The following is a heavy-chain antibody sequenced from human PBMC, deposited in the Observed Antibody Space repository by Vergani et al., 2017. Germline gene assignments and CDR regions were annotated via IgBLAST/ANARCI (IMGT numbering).Heavy chain of an antibody. CDR1: GFTFSSYG. Sequence: QVQLVESGGGVVQPGRSLRLSCAASGFTFSSYGMHWVRQAPGKGLEWVAVIWYDGSNKYYADSVKGRFTISRDNSKNTLYLQTNSLRAEDTAVDYCAKDRGPPHNYYDILAGYYRRNYYYYGMDVWGQGTTVTVSS. V-gene: IGHV3-33*06. J-gene: IGHJ6*02. CDR3: AKDRGPPHNYYDILAGYYRRNYYYYGMDV. CDR2: IWYDGSNK. D-gene: IGHD3-9*01.